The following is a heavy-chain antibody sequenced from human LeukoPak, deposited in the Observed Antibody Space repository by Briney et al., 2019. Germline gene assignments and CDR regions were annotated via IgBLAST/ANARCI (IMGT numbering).Heavy chain of an antibody. J-gene: IGHJ6*03. CDR2: IKQDGSEK. CDR1: GFTFSSYW. V-gene: IGHV3-7*01. D-gene: IGHD6-6*01. CDR3: ARDLYSSSFPYYYYMDV. Sequence: GGSLRLSCAASGFTFSSYWMSWVRQAPGKGLEWVANIKQDGSEKYYVDSVKGRFTISRDNAKNSLYLQMNSLRAEDTAVYYCARDLYSSSFPYYYYMDVWGKGTTVTVSS.